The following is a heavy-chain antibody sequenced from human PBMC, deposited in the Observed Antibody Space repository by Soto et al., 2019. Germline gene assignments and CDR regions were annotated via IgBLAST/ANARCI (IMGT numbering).Heavy chain of an antibody. D-gene: IGHD3-3*01. CDR1: GFTFSIYA. Sequence: VRLLESGGGSVQPGGSLKLSCAVSGFTFSIYAMCWVRQAPGRGPEWVAGINDDGDRTYYADSAKGRFTISRDNSKKTPYLQMNSLRAEDTAVYYCAREEWTDRRPYLYSGMDVWGQGTTVTVSS. CDR2: INDDGDRT. V-gene: IGHV3-23*01. CDR3: AREEWTDRRPYLYSGMDV. J-gene: IGHJ6*02.